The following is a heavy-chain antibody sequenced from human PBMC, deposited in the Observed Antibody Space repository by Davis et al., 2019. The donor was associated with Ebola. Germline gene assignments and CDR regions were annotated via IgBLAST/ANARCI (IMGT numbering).Heavy chain of an antibody. CDR3: ARAQGVVYYYGMDV. Sequence: SGPTLVQPTQTLTLTCTFYGFSLSTSGMCVSWIRQPPGKALEWLARLDWDDDKYYSTSLKTRLTISKDTSKNQVVLTMTNMDPVDTATYYCARAQGVVYYYGMDVWGQGTTVTVSS. J-gene: IGHJ6*02. V-gene: IGHV2-70*11. CDR1: GFSLSTSGMC. D-gene: IGHD2-15*01. CDR2: LDWDDDK.